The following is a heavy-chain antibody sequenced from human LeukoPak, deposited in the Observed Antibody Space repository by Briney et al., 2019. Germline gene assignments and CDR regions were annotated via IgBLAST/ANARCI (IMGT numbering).Heavy chain of an antibody. CDR3: AKGGVIVYYFDY. J-gene: IGHJ4*02. D-gene: IGHD3-16*02. CDR2: ISGSGGST. CDR1: GFTFSSYA. V-gene: IGHV3-23*01. Sequence: GGSLRLSCAASGFTFSSYAMSWVRQAPGKGLEWVSAISGSGGSTYYADSVKGRFTISRDNSKNTLYLQMSSLRAEDTAVYYCAKGGVIVYYFDYWGQGTLVTVSS.